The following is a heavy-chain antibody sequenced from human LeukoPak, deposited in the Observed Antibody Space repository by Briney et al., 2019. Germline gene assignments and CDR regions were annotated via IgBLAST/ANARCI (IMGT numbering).Heavy chain of an antibody. Sequence: QPGGSLRLSCAASGFTFSSYAMHWVRQAPGKGLEWVAVISYDGSNKYYADSVKGRSTISRDNSKNTLYLQMNSLRAEDTAVYYCARYSRLRLWFDVGGMDVWGQGTTVTVSS. V-gene: IGHV3-30-3*01. D-gene: IGHD3-10*01. CDR1: GFTFSSYA. J-gene: IGHJ6*02. CDR3: ARYSRLRLWFDVGGMDV. CDR2: ISYDGSNK.